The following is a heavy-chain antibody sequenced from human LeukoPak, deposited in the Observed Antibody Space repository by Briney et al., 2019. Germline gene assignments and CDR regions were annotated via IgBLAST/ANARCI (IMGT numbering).Heavy chain of an antibody. D-gene: IGHD2-2*02. CDR3: AKGPRLLYYGYLYGDYFDY. V-gene: IGHV3-23*01. CDR1: GFIFSSFA. Sequence: PGRSLRPSCAASGFIFSSFAMTSVRQAPGNGLEWVSTIIGRGAISASGGNTYYADYVKGRFTMSRDNSKNTLYLQMNTLRADDTAVDYCAKGPRLLYYGYLYGDYFDYWGQGTLVSVSS. J-gene: IGHJ4*02. CDR2: ISASGGNT.